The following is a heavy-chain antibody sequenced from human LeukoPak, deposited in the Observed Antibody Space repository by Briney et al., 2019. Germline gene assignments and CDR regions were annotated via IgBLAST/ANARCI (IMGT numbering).Heavy chain of an antibody. D-gene: IGHD3-22*01. Sequence: SETLSLTCTVSGGSISGGGYYWSWIRQHPGKGLEWIGYIYYSGSTYYNPSLKSRVTISVDTSKNQFSLKLSSVTAADTAVYYCAGASSYDSSGYYPTSIDYWGQGTLVTVSS. CDR1: GGSISGGGYY. CDR2: IYYSGST. J-gene: IGHJ4*02. V-gene: IGHV4-31*03. CDR3: AGASSYDSSGYYPTSIDY.